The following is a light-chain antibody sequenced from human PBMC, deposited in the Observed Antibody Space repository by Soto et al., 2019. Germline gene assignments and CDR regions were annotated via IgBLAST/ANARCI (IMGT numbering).Light chain of an antibody. V-gene: IGLV2-14*03. CDR2: EVS. Sequence: QSVLTQPASVSESPGQSITISFTGTSSDIGASTFVSWYQQHPGKAPKLLIYEVSNRPSGISNRFSGSKSANTASLTISGLQAEDEADYYCSSARRDNTWVFGGGTKLTVL. CDR3: SSARRDNTWV. CDR1: SSDIGASTF. J-gene: IGLJ3*02.